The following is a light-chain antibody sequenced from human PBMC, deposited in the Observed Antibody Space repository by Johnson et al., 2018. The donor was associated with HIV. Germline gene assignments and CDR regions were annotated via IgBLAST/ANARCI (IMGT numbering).Light chain of an antibody. CDR2: END. Sequence: QSVLTQPPSVSAAPGQKVTISCSGSSSNIGNNYVSWYQQFPGTAPKLLIFENDKRPSGIPDRFSGSKSGTSATLGITGLQTGDEADYCCGIWASSLTAYVFGTGTKVTVL. CDR1: SSNIGNNY. J-gene: IGLJ1*01. CDR3: GIWASSLTAYV. V-gene: IGLV1-51*02.